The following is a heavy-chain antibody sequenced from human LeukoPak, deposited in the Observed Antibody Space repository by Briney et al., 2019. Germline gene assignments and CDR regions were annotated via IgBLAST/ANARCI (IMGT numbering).Heavy chain of an antibody. V-gene: IGHV3-23*01. D-gene: IGHD3-22*01. CDR2: ISGSGGST. J-gene: IGHJ4*02. CDR3: AKDVSPIVVITTYFDY. CDR1: GFTFSSYA. Sequence: GGSLRLSCAASGFTFSSYAMSWVRQAPGKGLEWVSAISGSGGSTYYADSVKGRFTISRDNSKNTLYLQMNSLRAEDTAVYYCAKDVSPIVVITTYFDYWGQGTLVTVSS.